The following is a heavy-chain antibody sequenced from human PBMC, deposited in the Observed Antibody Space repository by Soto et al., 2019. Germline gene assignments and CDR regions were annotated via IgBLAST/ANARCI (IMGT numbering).Heavy chain of an antibody. CDR2: ISAHNGNT. Sequence: QVHLVQSGAEVKKPGASVKVSCKASGYTFTSYGITWVRQAPGQGLEWMGWISAHNGNTDYAQKLQGRVIVTRDTSTSTAYMDLRSLRSDDMAVYYCARGRYGDYWGQGALVTVSS. CDR3: ARGRYGDY. V-gene: IGHV1-18*03. J-gene: IGHJ4*02. D-gene: IGHD1-1*01. CDR1: GYTFTSYG.